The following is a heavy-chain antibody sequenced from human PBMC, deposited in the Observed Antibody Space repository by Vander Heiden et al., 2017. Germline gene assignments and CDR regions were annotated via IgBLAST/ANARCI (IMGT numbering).Heavy chain of an antibody. CDR3: QRKLSTLRSSSGVVFLRNGPANRFAP. CDR1: GGSFSGYY. Sequence: QVQLQQCRAGLLKPSETLSLTCAVYGGSFSGYYWSCIRPPPGQGLQWIAEINKMVITIYTPSLKTRVTPPVDTFMIQVSLTLNSVTAAVTPVLYCQRKLSTLRSSSGVVFLRNGPANRFAPLCQGKLVTLSS. J-gene: IGHJ5*02. V-gene: IGHV4-34*01. CDR2: INKMVIT. D-gene: IGHD6-6*01.